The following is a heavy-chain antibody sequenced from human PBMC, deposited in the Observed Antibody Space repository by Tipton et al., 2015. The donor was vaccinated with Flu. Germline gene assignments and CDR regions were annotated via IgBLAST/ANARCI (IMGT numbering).Heavy chain of an antibody. Sequence: LRLSCAVSGGSISSGGYSWIWIRQPPGKGLEWIGYIYHSGSTYYNASLKSRVTISVDTSKNQFSLKLSSVAAADTAVYYCARGDCSSTSCLDYWGQGTLVTVSS. D-gene: IGHD2-2*01. V-gene: IGHV4-30-2*01. CDR1: GGSISSGGYS. CDR2: IYHSGST. CDR3: ARGDCSSTSCLDY. J-gene: IGHJ4*02.